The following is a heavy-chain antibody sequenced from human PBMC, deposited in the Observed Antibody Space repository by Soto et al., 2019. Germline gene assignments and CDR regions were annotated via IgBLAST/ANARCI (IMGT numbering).Heavy chain of an antibody. CDR3: ASHYYYDSSGYYKLREYYFDY. V-gene: IGHV6-1*01. CDR2: TYYRSKWYN. J-gene: IGHJ4*02. Sequence: QSQTLSLTCAISGDSVSSNSAAWNWIRQSPSRGLEWLGRTYYRSKWYNDYAVSVKSRITINPDTSKNQFSLQLKSVTPGDRAVYYCASHYYYDSSGYYKLREYYFDYWGQGTLVTVSS. CDR1: GDSVSSNSAA. D-gene: IGHD3-22*01.